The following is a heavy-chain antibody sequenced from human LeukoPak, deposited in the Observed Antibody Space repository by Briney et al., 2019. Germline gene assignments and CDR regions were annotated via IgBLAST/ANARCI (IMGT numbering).Heavy chain of an antibody. V-gene: IGHV3-9*03. Sequence: GGTLRLSCAASGFTFDDYAMHWVRQAPGTALECFSGIRWNSGTIGYTDSVKGRFTISRDNAKNSLYLQMNSLRAEDMALYYCAKDIRSYYDSSAIDYWGQGTLVTVSS. CDR3: AKDIRSYYDSSAIDY. CDR1: GFTFDDYA. D-gene: IGHD3-22*01. J-gene: IGHJ4*02. CDR2: IRWNSGTI.